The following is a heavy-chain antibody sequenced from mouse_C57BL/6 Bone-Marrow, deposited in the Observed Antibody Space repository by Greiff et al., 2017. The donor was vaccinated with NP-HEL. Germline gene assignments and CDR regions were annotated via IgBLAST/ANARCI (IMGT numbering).Heavy chain of an antibody. CDR3: ARGERKLRLRDAMDY. J-gene: IGHJ4*01. CDR2: IDPNSGGT. Sequence: QVQLKQPGAELVKPGASVKLSCKASGYTFTSYWMHWVKQRPGRGLEWIGRIDPNSGGTKYNEKFKSKATLTVDKPSSTAYMQLSSLTSEDSAVYYCARGERKLRLRDAMDYWGQGTSVTVSS. V-gene: IGHV1-72*01. CDR1: GYTFTSYW. D-gene: IGHD3-2*02.